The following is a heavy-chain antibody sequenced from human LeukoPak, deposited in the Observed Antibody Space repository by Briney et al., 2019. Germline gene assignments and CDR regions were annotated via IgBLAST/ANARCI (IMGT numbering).Heavy chain of an antibody. J-gene: IGHJ4*02. Sequence: GGSLRLSCAASGFTFSSYSMNWVRQAPGKGLEWVSGINWNGTITGYVDSVRGRFTVSRDNAKNSLYLEMTSLRVEDMAFYYCAKDKVASTRGGFDYWGQGTLLTVSS. V-gene: IGHV3-9*03. CDR3: AKDKVASTRGGFDY. CDR2: INWNGTIT. D-gene: IGHD5-12*01. CDR1: GFTFSSYS.